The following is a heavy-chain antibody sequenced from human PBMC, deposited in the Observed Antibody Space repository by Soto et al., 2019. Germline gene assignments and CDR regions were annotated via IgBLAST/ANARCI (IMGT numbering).Heavy chain of an antibody. V-gene: IGHV1-2*02. CDR3: ARVRFLEWLPEP. J-gene: IGHJ5*02. D-gene: IGHD3-3*01. CDR2: INPNSGGT. CDR1: GYTFTGYY. Sequence: SVKVSCKASGYTFTGYYMHWVRQAPGQGLEWMGWINPNSGGTNYAQKFQGRVTMTRDTSISTAYMELSRLRSDDTAVYYCARVRFLEWLPEPWGQGTLVTVSS.